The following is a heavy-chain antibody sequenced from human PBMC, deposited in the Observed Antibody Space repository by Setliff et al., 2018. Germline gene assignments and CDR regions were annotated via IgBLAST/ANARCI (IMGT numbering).Heavy chain of an antibody. CDR3: ARVRDCSGGICHRGFHHYMDV. V-gene: IGHV1-18*01. CDR1: GYTFTNYD. D-gene: IGHD2-15*01. J-gene: IGHJ6*03. CDR2: IST. Sequence: ASVKVSCKTSGYTFTNYDINWVRQAPGRGLEWMGWISTYAQNFQGRVTITADESTITAYMELSSLRSEDTAVYYCARVRDCSGGICHRGFHHYMDVWGKGTTVTVSS.